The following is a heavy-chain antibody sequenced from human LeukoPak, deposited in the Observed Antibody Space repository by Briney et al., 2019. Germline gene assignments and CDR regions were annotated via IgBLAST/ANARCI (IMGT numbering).Heavy chain of an antibody. CDR3: ARGYAGAATFDY. Sequence: SETLSLTCTVSGGSISSYYWSWMRQPPGKGLEWIGYINYSGNTKYNPSLKSRVTISVDTSKNQFSLKLTSVTAADTAVYYCARGYAGAATFDYWGQGTLVTVSS. CDR2: INYSGNT. D-gene: IGHD1-26*01. CDR1: GGSISSYY. V-gene: IGHV4-59*01. J-gene: IGHJ4*02.